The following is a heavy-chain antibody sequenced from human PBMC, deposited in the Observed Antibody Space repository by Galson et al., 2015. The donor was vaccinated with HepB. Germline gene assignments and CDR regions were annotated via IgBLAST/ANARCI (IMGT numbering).Heavy chain of an antibody. CDR3: ARALYYYDSSGYYHENDAFDI. J-gene: IGHJ3*02. D-gene: IGHD3-22*01. CDR2: IIPLLATA. V-gene: IGHV1-69*06. Sequence: SVKVSCKASGGTFSSSAISWVRQAPGQGLEWMGGIIPLLATANYAQKFQGRVTITADKSTSTAYMELSSLTSEETAVYYCARALYYYDSSGYYHENDAFDIWGQGTRVTVSS. CDR1: GGTFSSSA.